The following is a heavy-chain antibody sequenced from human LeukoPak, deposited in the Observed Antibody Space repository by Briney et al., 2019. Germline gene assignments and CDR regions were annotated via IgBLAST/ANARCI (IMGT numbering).Heavy chain of an antibody. CDR2: ISGNGDST. D-gene: IGHD1-7*01. J-gene: IGHJ4*02. Sequence: GGSLRLSCAASGFTFSSYAMNWVRQAPGKGLEWVSAISGNGDSTYYADSVKGRFTISRDNAKNSLYLQMNSLRAEDTAVYYCAGDDDWNYEDYWGQGTLVSVSS. CDR3: AGDDDWNYEDY. V-gene: IGHV3-23*01. CDR1: GFTFSSYA.